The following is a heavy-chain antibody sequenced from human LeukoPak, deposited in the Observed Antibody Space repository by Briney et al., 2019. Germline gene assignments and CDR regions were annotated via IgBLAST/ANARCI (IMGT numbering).Heavy chain of an antibody. J-gene: IGHJ4*02. CDR3: AREDGPYRPLDY. CDR2: VNLQGST. Sequence: SGTLSLTCGVSGGSITNTNYWTWVRQPPGKGLEWIGEVNLQGSTNYNPSLMGRVAIAVDTSENHISLQLTSVTAADTAVYYCAREDGPYRPLDYSGQGTLVTVSS. V-gene: IGHV4-4*02. D-gene: IGHD4-17*01. CDR1: GGSITNTNY.